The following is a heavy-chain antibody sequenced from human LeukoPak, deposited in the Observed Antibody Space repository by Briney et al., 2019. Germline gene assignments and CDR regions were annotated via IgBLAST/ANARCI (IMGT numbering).Heavy chain of an antibody. D-gene: IGHD3-10*01. Sequence: GSLRLSCATSGFTVSSNYMTWVRQAPGKGLEWVSYISSSSSTIYYADSVKGRFTISRDNAKNSLYLQMNSLRDEDTAVYYCARVLITMVRGVVYYGMDVWGQGTTVTVSS. V-gene: IGHV3-48*02. CDR1: GFTVSSNY. CDR3: ARVLITMVRGVVYYGMDV. J-gene: IGHJ6*02. CDR2: ISSSSSTI.